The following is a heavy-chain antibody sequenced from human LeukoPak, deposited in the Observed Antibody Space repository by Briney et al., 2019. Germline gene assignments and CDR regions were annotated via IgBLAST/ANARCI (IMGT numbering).Heavy chain of an antibody. J-gene: IGHJ3*02. V-gene: IGHV1-18*01. Sequence: GASVKVSCKASGYTFTSYGISWVRQAPGQGPEWMGWISAYNGNTNYAQKLQGRVTMTTDTSTSTAYMELRSLRSDDTAVYYCARGDRGYSYAPDAFDIWGQGTMVTVSS. CDR3: ARGDRGYSYAPDAFDI. D-gene: IGHD5-18*01. CDR1: GYTFTSYG. CDR2: ISAYNGNT.